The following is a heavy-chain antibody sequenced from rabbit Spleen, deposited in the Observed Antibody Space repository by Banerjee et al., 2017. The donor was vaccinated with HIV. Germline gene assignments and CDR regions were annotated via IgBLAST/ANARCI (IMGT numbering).Heavy chain of an antibody. J-gene: IGHJ6*01. CDR3: VRGASSSGYYWL. D-gene: IGHD1-1*01. V-gene: IGHV1S47*01. Sequence: QEQLVESGGGLIQPGGSLKLSCKASGFDFSKYGVSWVRQAPGKGLEWIGYIDPVFGATYYATWVNGRFTISSHNAQNTLYLQMTSLTAADTATYFCVRGASSSGYYWLWGPGTLVTVS. CDR2: IDPVFGAT. CDR1: GFDFSKYG.